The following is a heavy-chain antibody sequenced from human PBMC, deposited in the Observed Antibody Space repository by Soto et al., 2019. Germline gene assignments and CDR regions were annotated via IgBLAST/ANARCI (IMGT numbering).Heavy chain of an antibody. Sequence: EVQLVESGGGLVQPGGSLRLSCTASGFIVSDTYVNWVRQAPGKGLEWVSVISNRGDTHYADSVRGRFSLSRDISDNTLHLQMNNRRVEDTAVYYCASEPRYCRGGSCSITGDAYDIWGQGTMVTVSS. D-gene: IGHD2-15*01. CDR1: GFIVSDTY. J-gene: IGHJ3*02. V-gene: IGHV3-66*01. CDR2: ISNRGDT. CDR3: ASEPRYCRGGSCSITGDAYDI.